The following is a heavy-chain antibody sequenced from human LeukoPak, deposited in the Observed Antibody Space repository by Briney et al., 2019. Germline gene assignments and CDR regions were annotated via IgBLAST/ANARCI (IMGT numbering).Heavy chain of an antibody. CDR2: MNPNSGNT. J-gene: IGHJ5*02. D-gene: IGHD3-3*01. V-gene: IGHV1-8*01. Sequence: GASVKVSCKASGYTFTSYDINWVRQATGQGLEWMGWMNPNSGNTGYAQKFQGRVTMTRNTSISTAYTELSSLRSEDTAVYYCARGYDFWSGYYEKKNWFDPRGQGTLVTVSS. CDR3: ARGYDFWSGYYEKKNWFDP. CDR1: GYTFTSYD.